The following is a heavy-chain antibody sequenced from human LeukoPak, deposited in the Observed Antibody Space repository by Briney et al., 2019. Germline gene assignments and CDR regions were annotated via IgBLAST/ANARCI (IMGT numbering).Heavy chain of an antibody. CDR3: ACLRGPSDY. V-gene: IGHV3-30*03. CDR2: ISYDGSNK. Sequence: GGSLRLSCAASGFTFSSYDMHWVRQAPGKGLEWVAVISYDGSNKYYADSVKGRFTISRDNSKNTLYLQMNSLTADDTAVYFCACLRGPSDYWGQGTLVTVSS. D-gene: IGHD4-17*01. J-gene: IGHJ4*02. CDR1: GFTFSSYD.